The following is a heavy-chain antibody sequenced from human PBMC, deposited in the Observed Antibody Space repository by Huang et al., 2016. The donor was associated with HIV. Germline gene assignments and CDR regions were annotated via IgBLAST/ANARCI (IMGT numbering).Heavy chain of an antibody. CDR3: ATSTPDVGAGVLRSAFDI. CDR2: FGPEEGET. Sequence: QVQLVESGAELKKPGASVRVSCKVSGYTVSELSLHWVRQAPEKGVEWMGGFGPEEGETIYAQGLQGRVTMTEDTSTETAYMERSSLRPEDTAVYYCATSTPDVGAGVLRSAFDIWGQGTMVTVSS. J-gene: IGHJ3*02. V-gene: IGHV1-24*01. CDR1: GYTVSELS. D-gene: IGHD2-15*01.